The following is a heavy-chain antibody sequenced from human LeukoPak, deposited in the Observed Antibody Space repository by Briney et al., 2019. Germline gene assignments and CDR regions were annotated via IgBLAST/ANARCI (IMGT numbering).Heavy chain of an antibody. Sequence: GGSLRLSCAASRFSVSNTYMSWVRPAPGKGLEWVSIIYSGGNTYYAASVKGRFTISRDNSKNTLYLQMNRLRPEDTAVYYCARGTVTAPDYWGQGTLVTVSS. CDR1: RFSVSNTY. D-gene: IGHD2-21*02. CDR2: IYSGGNT. V-gene: IGHV3-53*01. J-gene: IGHJ4*02. CDR3: ARGTVTAPDY.